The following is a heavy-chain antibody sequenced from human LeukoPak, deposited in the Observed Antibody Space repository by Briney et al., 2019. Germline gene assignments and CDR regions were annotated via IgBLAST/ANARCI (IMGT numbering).Heavy chain of an antibody. D-gene: IGHD6-13*01. J-gene: IGHJ3*02. V-gene: IGHV3-66*01. Sequence: GGSLRLSCAASGFTVSSNYMSWVRQAPGKGLEWVSVIYSGGSTYYADSVKGRFTISRDNSKNTLYLQMNSLRAEDTAVHYCAREMAAGHYHDAFDIWGQGTMVTVSS. CDR1: GFTVSSNY. CDR3: AREMAAGHYHDAFDI. CDR2: IYSGGST.